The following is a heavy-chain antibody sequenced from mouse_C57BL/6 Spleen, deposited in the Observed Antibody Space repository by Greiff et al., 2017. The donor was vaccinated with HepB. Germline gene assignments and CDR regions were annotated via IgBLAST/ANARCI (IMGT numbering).Heavy chain of an antibody. CDR3: ASGLFAY. V-gene: IGHV5-4*03. J-gene: IGHJ3*01. CDR1: GFTFSSYA. Sequence: EVMLVESGGGLVKPGGSLKLSCAASGFTFSSYAMSWVRQTPEKRLEWVATISDGGSYTYYPDNVKGRFTISRDNAKNNLYLQMSHLKSEDTAMYYCASGLFAYWGQGTLVTVSA. CDR2: ISDGGSYT.